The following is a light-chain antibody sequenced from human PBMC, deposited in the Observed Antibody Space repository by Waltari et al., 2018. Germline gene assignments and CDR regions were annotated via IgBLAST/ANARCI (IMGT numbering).Light chain of an antibody. J-gene: IGKJ1*01. CDR1: QTITSTRTW. Sequence: DIQMTQSPSTLSASVGDIVTISCRASQTITSTRTWLAWYQQKPGIAPKLLIYEAFTFEYGVPSRFSGSGSETRFTLTINSLQPDDFATYYCQQYSSGWTFGQGTKVEI. CDR2: EAF. CDR3: QQYSSGWT. V-gene: IGKV1-5*03.